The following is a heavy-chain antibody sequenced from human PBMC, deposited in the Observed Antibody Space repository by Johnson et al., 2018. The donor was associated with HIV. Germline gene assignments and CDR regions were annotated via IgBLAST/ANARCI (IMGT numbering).Heavy chain of an antibody. D-gene: IGHD1-26*01. CDR3: ATGENLKWELRFGDAVDI. Sequence: VQLVESGGGLVQPGGSLRLSCAASGFTFSTYWMSWVRQAPGKGLEWVANIKQDGSEKYYVDSVKGRFTISRDNAKNSLYLQMNSLRAEDTAVYYCATGENLKWELRFGDAVDIWGQGTMVTVSS. CDR2: IKQDGSEK. J-gene: IGHJ3*02. V-gene: IGHV3-7*01. CDR1: GFTFSTYW.